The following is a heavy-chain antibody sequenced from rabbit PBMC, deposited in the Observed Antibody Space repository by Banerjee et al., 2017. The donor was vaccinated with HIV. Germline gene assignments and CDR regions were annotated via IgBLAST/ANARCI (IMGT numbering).Heavy chain of an antibody. CDR3: ARGSATMTMVITGFFLAL. Sequence: QSLEESGGDLVKPGASLTLTCTASGFSFSSDYYMCWVRQAPGKGLESVACIYTGSGSSTYYASWARGRFTISKTSSTTVTLQVTSLTPADTATYFCARGSATMTMVITGFFLALWGPGTLVTVS. V-gene: IGHV1S40*01. CDR2: IYTGSGSST. CDR1: GFSFSSDYY. J-gene: IGHJ4*01. D-gene: IGHD2-1*01.